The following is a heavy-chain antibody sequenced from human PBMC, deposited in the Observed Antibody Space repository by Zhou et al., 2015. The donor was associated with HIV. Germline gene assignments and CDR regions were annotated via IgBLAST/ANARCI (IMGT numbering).Heavy chain of an antibody. CDR3: ARRRYGYYYDSSGYYLGYFDY. Sequence: QVQLVQSGAEVKKPGSSVKVSCKASGDTFSSYGISWVRQAPGQGLEWMGGVIPLFGTTNYAQKFQGRVTITADESTNTAYMELSSLRSEDTAVYYCARRRYGYYYDSSGYYLGYFDYWGQGTLVTVSS. CDR2: VIPLFGTT. CDR1: GDTFSSYG. J-gene: IGHJ4*02. V-gene: IGHV1-69*01. D-gene: IGHD3-22*01.